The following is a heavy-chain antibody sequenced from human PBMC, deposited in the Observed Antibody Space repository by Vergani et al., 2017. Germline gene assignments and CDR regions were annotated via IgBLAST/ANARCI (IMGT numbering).Heavy chain of an antibody. Sequence: EVQLVESGGVVVQPGGSLRLSCAASGFTFDDSTMHWVRQAPGKGLEWVSLISWDGGSTYYADSVKGRFTISRDNSKNSLYLQMNSLRTEDTALYYCAKAPRISPYGMDVWGQGTMVTVSS. J-gene: IGHJ6*02. CDR3: AKAPRISPYGMDV. V-gene: IGHV3-43*01. CDR2: ISWDGGST. CDR1: GFTFDDST. D-gene: IGHD3-10*01.